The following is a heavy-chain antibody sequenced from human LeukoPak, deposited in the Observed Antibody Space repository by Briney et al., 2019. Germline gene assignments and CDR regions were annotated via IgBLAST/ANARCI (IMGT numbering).Heavy chain of an antibody. CDR2: INPNSGGT. V-gene: IGHV1-2*02. J-gene: IGHJ4*02. Sequence: GASVKVSCKASGYTFTGYYMHWVRQAPGQGLEWMGWINPNSGGTNYAQKFQGRVTMTRDTSTSTVYMELSSLRSEDTAVYYCARDLPSMVVVMDYWGQGTLVTVSS. D-gene: IGHD3-22*01. CDR3: ARDLPSMVVVMDY. CDR1: GYTFTGYY.